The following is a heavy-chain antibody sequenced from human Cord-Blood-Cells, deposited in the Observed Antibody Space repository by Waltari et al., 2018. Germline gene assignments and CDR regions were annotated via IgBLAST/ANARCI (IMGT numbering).Heavy chain of an antibody. V-gene: IGHV3-21*01. Sequence: EVQLVESGGGLVKPGGSLRLSCAASGFTFSSYSMNWVRQAPGKGREWVSSISSSSSYIYYADSVKGRFTISRDNAKNSLYLQMNSLRAEDTAVYYCARAGRPSGRYCSSTSCYYFDYWGQGTLVTVSS. CDR3: ARAGRPSGRYCSSTSCYYFDY. CDR1: GFTFSSYS. J-gene: IGHJ4*02. D-gene: IGHD2-2*01. CDR2: ISSSSSYI.